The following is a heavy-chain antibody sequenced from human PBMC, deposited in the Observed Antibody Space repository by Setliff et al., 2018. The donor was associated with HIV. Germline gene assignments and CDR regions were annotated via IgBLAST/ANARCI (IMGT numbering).Heavy chain of an antibody. V-gene: IGHV4-34*01. CDR3: ARGTLHYDFWSGSLDSHXMDV. J-gene: IGHJ6*04. CDR2: INHSGSA. D-gene: IGHD3-3*01. Sequence: SETLSLTCTVSGGSISSYHWSWIRQSPGKGLEWIGEINHSGSANYNPSLKSRVTISVDTSKNQFSLNLSSVTAADTAVYYCARGTLHYDFWSGSLDSHXMDVWGKGTTVTVSS. CDR1: GGSISSYH.